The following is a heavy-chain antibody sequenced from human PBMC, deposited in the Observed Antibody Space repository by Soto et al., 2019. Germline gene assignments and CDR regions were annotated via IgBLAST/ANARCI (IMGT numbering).Heavy chain of an antibody. J-gene: IGHJ4*02. V-gene: IGHV3-23*01. CDR2: ISGSGGST. D-gene: IGHD3-10*01. Sequence: GGSLRLSCAASGLTFSSYAMSWVRQAPGKGLEWVSAISGSGGSTYYADSVKGRFTITRDNTTNTLYLQMISRRAEDTAVYYCAKDLAEAMVRGAKGDWGQGTLVTVSS. CDR1: GLTFSSYA. CDR3: AKDLAEAMVRGAKGD.